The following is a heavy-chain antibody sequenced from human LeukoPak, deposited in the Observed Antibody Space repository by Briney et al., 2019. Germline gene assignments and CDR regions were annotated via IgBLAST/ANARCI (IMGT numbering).Heavy chain of an antibody. Sequence: GGSLRLSCAASGFPFVRSWMHWVRQAPGKGLEWVANIKQDGREKNYVDSVEGRFTISRDNAKNSLYLQMNTLRAEDTAVYYCARDREGILDYWGRGTLVTVS. CDR3: ARDREGILDY. J-gene: IGHJ4*02. V-gene: IGHV3-7*03. CDR1: GFPFVRSW. CDR2: IKQDGREK.